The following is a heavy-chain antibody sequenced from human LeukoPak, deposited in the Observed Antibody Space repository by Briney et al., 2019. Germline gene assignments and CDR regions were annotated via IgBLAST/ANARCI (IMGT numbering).Heavy chain of an antibody. D-gene: IGHD3-22*01. J-gene: IGHJ5*02. V-gene: IGHV4-34*01. CDR3: ARDLSYYDSRGYPKVGWFDP. CDR2: INHSGST. Sequence: SETLSLTCAVYGGSFSGYYWNWIRQPPGKGLEWIGEINHSGSTNYSPSLKSRVTISVDKSKNQFSLKLSSVTAADTAVYYCARDLSYYDSRGYPKVGWFDPWGQGTLVTVSS. CDR1: GGSFSGYY.